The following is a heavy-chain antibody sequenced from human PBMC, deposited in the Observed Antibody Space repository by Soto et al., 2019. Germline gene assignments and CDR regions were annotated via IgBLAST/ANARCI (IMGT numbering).Heavy chain of an antibody. Sequence: QVQLVESGGGVVQPGRSLRLSCAASGFTFSSYAMHWVRQAPGKGLEWVAVISYDGSNKYYADSVKGRFTISRDHSKNTLYLQMNSPRAEDTAVYYCAREDEYYFAYWGQGTLVTVSS. CDR3: AREDEYYFAY. J-gene: IGHJ4*02. V-gene: IGHV3-30-3*01. CDR2: ISYDGSNK. CDR1: GFTFSSYA.